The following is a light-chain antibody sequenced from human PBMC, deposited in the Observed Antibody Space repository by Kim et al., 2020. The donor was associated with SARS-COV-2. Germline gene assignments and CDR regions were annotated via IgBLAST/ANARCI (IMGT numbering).Light chain of an antibody. Sequence: SYELTQPPSVSVSPGQTASISCSGDRLGDKYVCWYQQKPDQSPVVVIYEDNRRPSGIPERFSGSNSGNTATLTISGTQAMDEADYYCQAWDSSSVLFGGGTQLTVL. CDR3: QAWDSSSVL. CDR2: EDN. V-gene: IGLV3-1*01. J-gene: IGLJ3*02. CDR1: RLGDKY.